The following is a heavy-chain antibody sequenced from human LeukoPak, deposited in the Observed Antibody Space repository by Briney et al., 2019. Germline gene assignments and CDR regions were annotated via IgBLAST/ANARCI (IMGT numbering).Heavy chain of an antibody. Sequence: GASVKVSCKASGYMITSYHMHWVRQAPGQGPEWIGTINPSGGSTSYAQKFQGRVTWTRDTSTSTVHMELSSLRSEDTAVYYCARGRDGAFDIWGQGTMVTVSS. CDR3: ARGRDGAFDI. CDR1: GYMITSYH. J-gene: IGHJ3*02. V-gene: IGHV1-46*01. CDR2: INPSGGST.